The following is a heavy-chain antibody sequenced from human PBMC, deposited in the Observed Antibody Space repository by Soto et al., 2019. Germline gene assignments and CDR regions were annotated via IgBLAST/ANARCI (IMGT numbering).Heavy chain of an antibody. CDR3: ARGGGAEDSSCYPVYYFDY. CDR2: INHSGST. V-gene: IGHV4-34*01. D-gene: IGHD3-22*01. Sequence: QVQLQQWGAGLLKPSETLSLTCAVYGGSFSGYYWSWIRQHPGKGLEWIGEINHSGSTNYNSSLKSRVTISVYTSKNQFSLKLSAVTAAVTAVYYCARGGGAEDSSCYPVYYFDYWFQGTLVTVSS. J-gene: IGHJ4*02. CDR1: GGSFSGYY.